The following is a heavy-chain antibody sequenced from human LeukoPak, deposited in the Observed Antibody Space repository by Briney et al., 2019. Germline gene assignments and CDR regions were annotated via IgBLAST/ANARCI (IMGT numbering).Heavy chain of an antibody. Sequence: GGSLRLSCAASGFTFSDYYMSWIRQAPGRGLECISYISSSGSTIYYADSVKGRFTISRDNAKNSLYLQMNSLRAEDTAVYYCATERGIVAGAFDIWGQGTMVTVSS. CDR1: GFTFSDYY. D-gene: IGHD1-26*01. CDR3: ATERGIVAGAFDI. V-gene: IGHV3-11*01. J-gene: IGHJ3*02. CDR2: ISSSGSTI.